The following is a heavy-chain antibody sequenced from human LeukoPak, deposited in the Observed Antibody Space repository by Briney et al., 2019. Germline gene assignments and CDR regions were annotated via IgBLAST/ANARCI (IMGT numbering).Heavy chain of an antibody. CDR1: GYTFTGYY. D-gene: IGHD6-13*01. CDR2: INPNSGGT. J-gene: IGHJ5*02. CDR3: ARGGDSSSWYPRNWFDP. V-gene: IGHV1-2*02. Sequence: ASVKVSCKASGYTFTGYYMHWVRQAPGQGLEWMGWINPNSGGTNYAQKFQGRVTMTRDTSISTAYMELSRLRSDDTAVYYCARGGDSSSWYPRNWFDPWGQGTLVTVSS.